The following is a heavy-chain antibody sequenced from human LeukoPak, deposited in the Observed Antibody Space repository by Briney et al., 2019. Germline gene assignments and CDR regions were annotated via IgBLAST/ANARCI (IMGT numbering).Heavy chain of an antibody. CDR2: ISGSGGST. CDR3: AKDLGSLWEPPTNAFDI. CDR1: GFTFDDYA. J-gene: IGHJ3*02. D-gene: IGHD1-26*01. V-gene: IGHV3-23*01. Sequence: PGGSLRLSCAASGFTFDDYAMHWFRQAPGKGLEWVSAISGSGGSTYYADSVKGRFTISRDNSKNTLYLQMNSLRAEDTAVYYCAKDLGSLWEPPTNAFDIWGQGTMVTVSS.